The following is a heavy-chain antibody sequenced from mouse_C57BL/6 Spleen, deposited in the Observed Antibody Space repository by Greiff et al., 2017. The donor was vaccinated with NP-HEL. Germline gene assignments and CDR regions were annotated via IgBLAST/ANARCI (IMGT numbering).Heavy chain of an antibody. CDR2: ISSGSSTI. V-gene: IGHV5-17*01. J-gene: IGHJ1*03. CDR1: GFTFSDYG. Sequence: EVNLVESGGGLVKPGGSLKLSCAASGFTFSDYGMHWVRQAPEKGLEWVAYISSGSSTIYYADTVKGRFTISRDNAKNTLFLQMTSLRSEDTAMYYGARDSIYYYGSSYDWYFDVWGTGTTVTVSS. D-gene: IGHD1-1*01. CDR3: ARDSIYYYGSSYDWYFDV.